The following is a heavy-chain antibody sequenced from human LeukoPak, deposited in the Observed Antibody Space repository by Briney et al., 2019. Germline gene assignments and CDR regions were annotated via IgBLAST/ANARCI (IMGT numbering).Heavy chain of an antibody. CDR3: ATQDILDY. CDR1: GFTFSSYW. V-gene: IGHV3-74*01. CDR2: INGDGRNI. Sequence: GGSLRLSCVASGFTFSSYWMHWVRQDPRKGLVWVSRINGDGRNINYADPVRGRFTISRDNAKNTVYLEMNSLRAEDTAMYYCATQDILDYWGQGTLVTVSS. J-gene: IGHJ4*02.